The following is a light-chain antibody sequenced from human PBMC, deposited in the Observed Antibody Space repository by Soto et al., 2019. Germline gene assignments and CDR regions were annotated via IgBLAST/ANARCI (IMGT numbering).Light chain of an antibody. V-gene: IGKV1-16*01. CDR2: AAS. CDR1: QGISNN. Sequence: IQMTQSPSSLSASVGDRVTITCRASQGISNNLAWFQQKPGKAPKSLIYAASDLQSGVPSRFSGRGSGTDFTLTISSLQPEDFPPYYCQQYRSYPLTYGPWTQVDIK. CDR3: QQYRSYPLT. J-gene: IGKJ3*01.